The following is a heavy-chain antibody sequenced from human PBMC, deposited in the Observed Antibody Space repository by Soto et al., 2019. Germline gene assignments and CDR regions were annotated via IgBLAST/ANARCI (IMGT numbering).Heavy chain of an antibody. CDR2: INHSGST. CDR1: GGSFSVYY. J-gene: IGHJ5*02. D-gene: IGHD6-13*01. Sequence: SDTLSLTCAVYGGSFSVYYWSWIRQPPGKGLEWIGEINHSGSTNYNPSLKSRVTISVDTSKNQFSLKLSSVTAADTAVYYCAGVVLGIAAAGTKEGWFDPWGQGTLVTVSS. CDR3: AGVVLGIAAAGTKEGWFDP. V-gene: IGHV4-34*01.